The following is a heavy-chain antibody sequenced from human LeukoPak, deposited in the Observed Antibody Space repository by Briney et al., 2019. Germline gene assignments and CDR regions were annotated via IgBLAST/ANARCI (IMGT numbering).Heavy chain of an antibody. V-gene: IGHV4-4*07. CDR1: GGSISSYY. J-gene: IGHJ5*02. Sequence: NASETLSLTCTVSGGSISSYYWSWIRQPAGKGLEWIGHFYTSGTTNYNPSLKSRVTMSVDTSKNQFSLKLSSVTAADTAVYYCARDSSGGSYSGWFDPWGQGTLVTVSS. CDR2: FYTSGTT. D-gene: IGHD1-26*01. CDR3: ARDSSGGSYSGWFDP.